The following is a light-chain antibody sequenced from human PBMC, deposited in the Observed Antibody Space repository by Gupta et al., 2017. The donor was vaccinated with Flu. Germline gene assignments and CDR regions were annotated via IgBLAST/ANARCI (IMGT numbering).Light chain of an antibody. CDR2: GAS. V-gene: IGKV3-15*01. Sequence: MPQSPTTLSVSPGERATLSCRASQSVNSNLAWYQQKPGQTPRFFIIGASTRATGIPSRFSGSGSGTEFTLAISSLQSEDFAVYFCQQYNNCPLTFGGGTKVEI. J-gene: IGKJ4*01. CDR1: QSVNSN. CDR3: QQYNNCPLT.